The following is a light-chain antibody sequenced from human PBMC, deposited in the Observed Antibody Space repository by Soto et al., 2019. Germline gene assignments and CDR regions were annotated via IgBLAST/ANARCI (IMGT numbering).Light chain of an antibody. CDR2: GAS. CDR1: QSVSSN. J-gene: IGKJ4*01. Sequence: EIVMTQSPATLSVSPWERATLSCMASQSVSSNLAWYQQKPGQAPRLLIYGASTRATGIPARFSGSGSGTEFTLTISSLQSEDCAIYYCQQYHTWPITFGGGTKVDIK. CDR3: QQYHTWPIT. V-gene: IGKV3-15*01.